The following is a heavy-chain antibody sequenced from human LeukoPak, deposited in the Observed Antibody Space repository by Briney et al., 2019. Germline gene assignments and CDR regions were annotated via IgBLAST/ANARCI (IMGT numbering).Heavy chain of an antibody. CDR1: GFTFDDYA. CDR2: ISLNSGSI. J-gene: IGHJ4*02. D-gene: IGHD6-13*01. Sequence: PGGSLRLSCAASGFTFDDYAMHWVRQAPGKGLEWVSGISLNSGSIGYADSVKGRFTISRDNAKNSLYLQMDSLRAEDTALYYCAKDILQQQLAPTLTSAGAFDYWGQGTLVTVSS. CDR3: AKDILQQQLAPTLTSAGAFDY. V-gene: IGHV3-9*01.